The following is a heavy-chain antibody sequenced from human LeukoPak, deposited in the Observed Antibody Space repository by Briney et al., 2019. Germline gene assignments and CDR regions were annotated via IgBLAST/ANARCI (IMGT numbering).Heavy chain of an antibody. J-gene: IGHJ2*01. CDR2: IYYSGST. V-gene: IGHV4-59*01. Sequence: SETLSLTCTVSGGSISSYYWSWIRQPPGKGLEWIGYIYYSGSTNYNPSLKSRVTISVDTSKNPFSLKLSSVTAADTAVYYCATQAYYYDSSGYWNWYFDLWGRGTLVTVSS. D-gene: IGHD3-22*01. CDR3: ATQAYYYDSSGYWNWYFDL. CDR1: GGSISSYY.